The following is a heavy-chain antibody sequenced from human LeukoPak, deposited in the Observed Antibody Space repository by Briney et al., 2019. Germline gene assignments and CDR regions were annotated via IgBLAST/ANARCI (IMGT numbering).Heavy chain of an antibody. CDR1: GYTFTYRY. CDR3: ARSRDYGGNSKGAFDI. D-gene: IGHD4-23*01. V-gene: IGHV1-45*02. CDR2: ITPFNGNT. J-gene: IGHJ3*02. Sequence: SVKVSCKASGYTFTYRYLHWVRQAPGQALEWVGWITPFNGNTNYAQKFQDRVTITRDRSMSTAYMELSSLRSEDTAMYYCARSRDYGGNSKGAFDIWGQGTMVTVSS.